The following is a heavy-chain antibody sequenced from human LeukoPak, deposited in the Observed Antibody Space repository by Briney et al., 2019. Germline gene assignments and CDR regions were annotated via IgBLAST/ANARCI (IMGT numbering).Heavy chain of an antibody. CDR2: IYSSGST. J-gene: IGHJ4*02. CDR1: GGSISSHY. CDR3: ARGTGDGSYLDY. V-gene: IGHV4-4*07. Sequence: SETLSLTCTVSGGSISSHYWSWIRQPAGKGLEWIGRIYSSGSTDYNPSLKSRVTISVDTSKNQFSLKLSSVTAADTAVYYCARGTGDGSYLDYWGQGTLVTVSS. D-gene: IGHD1-26*01.